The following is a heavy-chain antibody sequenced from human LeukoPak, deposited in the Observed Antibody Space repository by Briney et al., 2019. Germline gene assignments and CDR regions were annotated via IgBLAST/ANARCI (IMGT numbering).Heavy chain of an antibody. CDR2: INHSGST. D-gene: IGHD2/OR15-2a*01. CDR1: GGSFSGYY. Sequence: SETLCLTGAVYGGSFSGYYWSWIRQPPGKGLEWIGEINHSGSTNYNPSLKSRVTISVDTSKNQFSLKLSSVTAADTAVYYCAREKGQIYYFDHWGQGTLVTVSS. CDR3: AREKGQIYYFDH. J-gene: IGHJ4*02. V-gene: IGHV4-34*01.